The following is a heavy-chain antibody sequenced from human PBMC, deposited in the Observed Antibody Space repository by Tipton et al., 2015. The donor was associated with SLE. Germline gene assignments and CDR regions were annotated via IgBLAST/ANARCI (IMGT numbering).Heavy chain of an antibody. CDR2: FYYSGST. CDR1: SGSISSYY. J-gene: IGHJ4*02. CDR3: ARGDDSIWGSYRHPLY. D-gene: IGHD3-16*02. V-gene: IGHV4-59*12. Sequence: TLSLTCTVSSGSISSYYWSWIRQPPGKGLEWIGYFYYSGSTKYNPSLESRVTISGDTSKNQFSLKLSSVTAADTAVYYCARGDDSIWGSYRHPLYWGQGALVTVSS.